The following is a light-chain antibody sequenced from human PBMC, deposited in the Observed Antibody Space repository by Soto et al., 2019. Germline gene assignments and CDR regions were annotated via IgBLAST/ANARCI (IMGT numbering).Light chain of an antibody. V-gene: IGKV4-1*01. CDR2: WAS. CDR1: QSLLSNSNNKNY. Sequence: DIVMTQSPDSLAVSLGERATINCKSSQSLLSNSNNKNYLTWYQQKPGQPPKLLIYWASARESGVPDRFSGSGSGTDFTLTISSLQAEDVAVYYCQQYYGTPYTFGLGTKLEIK. J-gene: IGKJ2*01. CDR3: QQYYGTPYT.